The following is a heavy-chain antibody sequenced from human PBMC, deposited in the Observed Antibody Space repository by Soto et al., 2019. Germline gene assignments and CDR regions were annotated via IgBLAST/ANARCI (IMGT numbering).Heavy chain of an antibody. J-gene: IGHJ6*02. CDR1: GFTFSNYA. D-gene: IGHD2-2*01. CDR3: SRGGDIEVVPLEIYYYYGLDV. Sequence: PGGSLRLSCAASGFTFSNYAMHWVRQAPGKGLKWVAFISYDGINKYYADSVKGRFTISRDNSKNTLFLQMHSLRAEDTAVYFCSRGGDIEVVPLEIYYYYGLDVWGQGTTVTVSS. V-gene: IGHV3-30-3*01. CDR2: ISYDGINK.